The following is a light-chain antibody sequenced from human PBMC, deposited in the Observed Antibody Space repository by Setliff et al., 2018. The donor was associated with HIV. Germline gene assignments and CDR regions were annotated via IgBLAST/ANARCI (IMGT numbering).Light chain of an antibody. V-gene: IGLV2-14*01. Sequence: QSALTQPASVSGFPGQSITISCSGTSSDVGGYNYVSWYQQHTGKAPKLIICDVTKRPSGVPNRFSGSKSGNTASLTISGLQAEDEADYYCTSYTSSNTFLFGGGTK. CDR3: TSYTSSNTFL. J-gene: IGLJ2*01. CDR1: SSDVGGYNY. CDR2: DVT.